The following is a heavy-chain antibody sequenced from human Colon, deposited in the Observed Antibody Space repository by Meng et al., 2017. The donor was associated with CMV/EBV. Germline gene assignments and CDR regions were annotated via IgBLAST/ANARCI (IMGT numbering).Heavy chain of an antibody. D-gene: IGHD2-15*01. J-gene: IGHJ4*02. V-gene: IGHV4-31*03. CDR3: ARGDSGSWYFFDF. CDR2: IYYSGST. Sequence: SETLSLTCTVSGGSINSGGHYWSWIRQHPGKGLEWIGYIYYSGSTYYNPSLTRRLTISVDTSKNQFSLKLNSVTAADTAVYYCARGDSGSWYFFDFWGQGTLVTVSS. CDR1: GGSINSGGHY.